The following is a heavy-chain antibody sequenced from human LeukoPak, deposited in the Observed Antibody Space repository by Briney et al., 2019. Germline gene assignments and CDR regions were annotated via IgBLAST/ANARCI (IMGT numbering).Heavy chain of an antibody. Sequence: SVNVSCKASGGTFSSYAISWVRQAPGQGLEWMGGIIPIFGTANYAQKFQGRVTITADESTSTAYMELSSLRSEDTAVYYCAREWFGGLDYYYYGMDVWGQGTTVTVSS. CDR2: IIPIFGTA. D-gene: IGHD3-10*01. J-gene: IGHJ6*02. CDR1: GGTFSSYA. CDR3: AREWFGGLDYYYYGMDV. V-gene: IGHV1-69*13.